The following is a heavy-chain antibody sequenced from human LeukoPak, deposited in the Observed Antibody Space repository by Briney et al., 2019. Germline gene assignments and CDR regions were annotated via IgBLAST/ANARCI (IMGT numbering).Heavy chain of an antibody. CDR3: AREVAGTYFDY. V-gene: IGHV4-59*01. D-gene: IGHD6-19*01. CDR1: DGSISGYY. J-gene: IGHJ4*02. CDR2: ISYTGST. Sequence: SETLSLTCTVSDGSISGYYWTWIRQPPGKGLEWLGYISYTGSTNYSPSLKSRVTISVDTSKNQFSRKLNSVTAADTAVYYCAREVAGTYFDYWGQGTLVTVSS.